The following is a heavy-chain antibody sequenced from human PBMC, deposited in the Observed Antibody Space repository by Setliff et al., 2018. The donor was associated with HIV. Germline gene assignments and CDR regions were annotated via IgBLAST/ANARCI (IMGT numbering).Heavy chain of an antibody. V-gene: IGHV3-23*01. Sequence: GGSLRLSCVASGFTFSNSAMAWVRQAPGKGLEWVSGISTSDDRTYYADSVKGRFTISRDNSKSTLYLQMSSLTAEDTAVYYCARDARWPNDAFDIWGQGTVVTVSS. CDR2: ISTSDDRT. J-gene: IGHJ3*02. CDR3: ARDARWPNDAFDI. CDR1: GFTFSNSA. D-gene: IGHD6-13*01.